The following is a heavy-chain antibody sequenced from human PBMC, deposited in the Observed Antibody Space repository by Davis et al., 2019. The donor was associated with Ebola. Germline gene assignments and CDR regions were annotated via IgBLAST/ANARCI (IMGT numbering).Heavy chain of an antibody. CDR2: ISWNSGSI. CDR1: GFTFDDYA. V-gene: IGHV3-9*01. D-gene: IGHD3-22*01. Sequence: PGGSLRLSCAASGFTFDDYAMHWVRQAPGKGLEWVSGISWNSGSIGYADSVKGRFTISRDNAKNSLYLQMNSLRAEDTALYYCAKDINPSDSSGYYYYYYYYGMDVWGKGTTVTVSS. CDR3: AKDINPSDSSGYYYYYYYYGMDV. J-gene: IGHJ6*04.